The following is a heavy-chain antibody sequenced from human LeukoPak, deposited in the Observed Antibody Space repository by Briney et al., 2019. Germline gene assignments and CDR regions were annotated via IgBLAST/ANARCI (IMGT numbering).Heavy chain of an antibody. CDR1: GGSISGYY. Sequence: PSETLSLTCTVSGGSISGYYWSWFRQPPGKGLEWFGWIHNSGSTNYNPSLKSRVTISVDTSKNQFSLKLSSVTAADTAVYYCASYSYYYDSSGYFDYWGQGTLVTVSS. CDR2: IHNSGST. CDR3: ASYSYYYDSSGYFDY. J-gene: IGHJ4*02. D-gene: IGHD3-22*01. V-gene: IGHV4-59*01.